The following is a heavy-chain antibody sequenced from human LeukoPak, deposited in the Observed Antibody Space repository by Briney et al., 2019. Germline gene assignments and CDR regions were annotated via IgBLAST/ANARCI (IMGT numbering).Heavy chain of an antibody. D-gene: IGHD4-17*01. CDR1: GGSIRSYY. J-gene: IGHJ3*02. CDR2: IYYSGST. Sequence: SETLSLTYTVSGGSIRSYYWSWIRQPPGKGLAWIGYIYYSGSTNYNPSLKSRVTISVDTSKNQFSLKLSSVTAADTAVYYCARLGTTDDAFDIWGQGTMVTVSS. V-gene: IGHV4-59*01. CDR3: ARLGTTDDAFDI.